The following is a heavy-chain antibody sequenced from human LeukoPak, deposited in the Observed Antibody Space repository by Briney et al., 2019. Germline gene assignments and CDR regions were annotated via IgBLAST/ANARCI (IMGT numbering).Heavy chain of an antibody. CDR1: GFTFTDFA. Sequence: GGSLRLSCAASGFTFTDFAMNWVRQAPGKGLEWVSGIGGGGTNTDYAASVKGRFTISRDNPKNTLTLQMSSLRADDTAVYFCAKDARGYHRPIDHWGQGILVTVSS. CDR3: AKDARGYHRPIDH. CDR2: IGGGGTNT. V-gene: IGHV3-23*01. D-gene: IGHD3-22*01. J-gene: IGHJ4*02.